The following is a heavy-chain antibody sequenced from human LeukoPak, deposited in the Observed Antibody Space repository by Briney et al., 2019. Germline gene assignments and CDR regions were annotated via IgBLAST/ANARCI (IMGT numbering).Heavy chain of an antibody. CDR2: IYYCGST. D-gene: IGHD1-26*01. Sequence: SEALLLACCVPRGWLISSYWGWSRRPPGKGLGWIGYIYYCGSTYYDPSLKSRVAIAVDTSKNQFSLKLGSVTAEGTAVYCWAGVPVGAVVLDYWGQGTLVTVSS. CDR3: AGVPVGAVVLDY. V-gene: IGHV4-59*13. J-gene: IGHJ4*02. CDR1: RGWLISSY.